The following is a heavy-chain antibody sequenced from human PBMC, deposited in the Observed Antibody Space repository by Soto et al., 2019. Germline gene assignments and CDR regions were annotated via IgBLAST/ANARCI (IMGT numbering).Heavy chain of an antibody. CDR3: ARSDSSGWYPLYYFDY. J-gene: IGHJ4*02. V-gene: IGHV1-2*04. CDR1: GFTFNGYY. D-gene: IGHD6-19*01. CDR2: INPNSGGT. Sequence: VSVKVSCKASGFTFNGYYMYWVRHAPGQGLEWMGWINPNSGGTNYAQKFQGWVTMTRDTSISTAYMELSRLRSDDTAVYYCARSDSSGWYPLYYFDYWGQGTLVTVSS.